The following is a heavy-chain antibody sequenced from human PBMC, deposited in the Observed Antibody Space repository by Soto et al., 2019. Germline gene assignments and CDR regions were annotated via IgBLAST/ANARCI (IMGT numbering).Heavy chain of an antibody. D-gene: IGHD6-19*01. J-gene: IGHJ4*02. V-gene: IGHV3-23*01. CDR2: ISPSGDTT. CDR3: ATARAQWLEGSRADY. Sequence: PVGSLRLSCATSGFTFTAYDLTWVRQAPGKGLDWVSGISPSGDTTYYADSVKGRFTISRDNDKNSLFLQMNSLRADDTAVYYCATARAQWLEGSRADYWGQGTLVTVSS. CDR1: GFTFTAYD.